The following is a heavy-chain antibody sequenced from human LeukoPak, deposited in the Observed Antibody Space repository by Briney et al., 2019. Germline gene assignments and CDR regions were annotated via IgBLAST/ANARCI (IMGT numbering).Heavy chain of an antibody. CDR3: AKDRRRHYYDSSGPY. CDR1: GFTFSSYA. J-gene: IGHJ4*02. CDR2: ISGSGGST. V-gene: IGHV3-23*01. D-gene: IGHD3-22*01. Sequence: QPGGSLRLSCAASGFTFSSYAMSWVPQAPGRGREWVSAISGSGGSTYYADSVKGRFTISRDNSKNTLYLQMNSLRAEDTAVYYCAKDRRRHYYDSSGPYWGQGTLVTVSS.